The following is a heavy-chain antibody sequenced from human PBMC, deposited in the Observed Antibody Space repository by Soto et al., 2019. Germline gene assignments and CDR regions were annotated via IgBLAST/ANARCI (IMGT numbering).Heavy chain of an antibody. CDR1: GFTFGNYW. J-gene: IGHJ4*02. CDR3: VRTSLVVAAATLEDY. CDR2: ISGDGRST. D-gene: IGHD2-15*01. Sequence: HPGGSLRLSCGSSGFTFGNYWMHWVRQTPGKGLVWVARISGDGRSTYYADSVKGRFTISRDNAKNTLYLQLNCLRAEDTAVYYCVRTSLVVAAATLEDYWGQGSLVTVCS. V-gene: IGHV3-74*01.